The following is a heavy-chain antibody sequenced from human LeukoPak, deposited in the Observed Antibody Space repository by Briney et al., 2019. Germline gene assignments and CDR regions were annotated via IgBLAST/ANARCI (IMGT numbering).Heavy chain of an antibody. J-gene: IGHJ5*02. CDR2: ISYDGSNK. CDR3: ASGKYRYGDNWFDP. V-gene: IGHV3-30*04. CDR1: GFTFSGHT. Sequence: TGGSLRLSCAASGFTFSGHTMNWVRQAPGKGLEWVAVISYDGSNKYYADSVKGRFTISRDNSKNTLYLQMNSLRAEDTAVYFCASGKYRYGDNWFDPWGQGTLVTVSS. D-gene: IGHD5-18*01.